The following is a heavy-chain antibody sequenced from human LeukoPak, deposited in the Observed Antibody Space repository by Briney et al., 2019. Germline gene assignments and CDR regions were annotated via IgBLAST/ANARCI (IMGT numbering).Heavy chain of an antibody. D-gene: IGHD4-17*01. CDR1: GFTLSSYG. J-gene: IGHJ4*02. CDR3: AREDDATVTEYFDY. Sequence: GRSLRLSCAASGFTLSSYGMHWVRQAPGKGLEWVAVISYDGSNKYYADSVKGRFTISRDNSKNTLYLQMNSLRAEDTAVYYCAREDDATVTEYFDYWGQGTLVTVSS. CDR2: ISYDGSNK. V-gene: IGHV3-30*03.